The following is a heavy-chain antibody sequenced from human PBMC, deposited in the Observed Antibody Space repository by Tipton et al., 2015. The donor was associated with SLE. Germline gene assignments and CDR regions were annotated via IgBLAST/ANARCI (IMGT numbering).Heavy chain of an antibody. D-gene: IGHD3-10*01. Sequence: SLRLSCEASGFTFSNHWMHWVRQAPGKGLVWLSRISDDENYINYADSVEGRFTISRDNAKNSLYLQMNSLRVEDTAVYFCARDDYASGITWGQGTLVTVSS. J-gene: IGHJ5*02. CDR2: ISDDENYI. V-gene: IGHV3-74*01. CDR3: ARDDYASGIT. CDR1: GFTFSNHW.